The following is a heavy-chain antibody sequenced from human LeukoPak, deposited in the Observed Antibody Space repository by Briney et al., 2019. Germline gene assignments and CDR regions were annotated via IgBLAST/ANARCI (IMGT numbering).Heavy chain of an antibody. D-gene: IGHD3-16*01. Sequence: GGSLRLSCAVSGFTFSTYSMNWVRQAPGKGLEWVSSISSSSSYTYYADSVKGRFTISRDNAKNSLYLQMSRLRAEDTAVYYCARDRGGFGMDVWGQGTTVTVSS. CDR1: GFTFSTYS. CDR3: ARDRGGFGMDV. V-gene: IGHV3-21*01. CDR2: ISSSSSYT. J-gene: IGHJ6*02.